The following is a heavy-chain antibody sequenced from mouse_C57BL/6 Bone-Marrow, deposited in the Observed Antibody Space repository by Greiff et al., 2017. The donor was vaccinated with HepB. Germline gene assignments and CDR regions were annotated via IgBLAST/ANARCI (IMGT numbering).Heavy chain of an antibody. Sequence: EVQLVESGGGLVKPGGSLKLSCAASGFTFSDYGMHWVRQAPEKGLEWVAYISSGSSTIYYADTVKGRFTISRDNAKNTLFLQMTSLRSEDTAMYYCARQTTVVALRYFDVWGTGTTVTVSS. CDR2: ISSGSSTI. D-gene: IGHD1-1*01. V-gene: IGHV5-17*01. J-gene: IGHJ1*03. CDR1: GFTFSDYG. CDR3: ARQTTVVALRYFDV.